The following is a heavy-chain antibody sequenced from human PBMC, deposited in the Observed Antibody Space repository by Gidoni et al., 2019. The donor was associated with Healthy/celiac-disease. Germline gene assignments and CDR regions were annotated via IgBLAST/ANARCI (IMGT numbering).Heavy chain of an antibody. V-gene: IGHV3-48*02. CDR3: AVLAGDSSGYYWAGESGDFDY. D-gene: IGHD3-22*01. CDR2: ISSSSSTI. CDR1: GFTFSSYS. Sequence: EVQLVVSGGGLVQPGGSLRLSCAASGFTFSSYSMNWGRQAPGKGLEWVSYISSSSSTIYYADSVKGRFTISRDNAKNSLYLQMNSLRDEDTAVYYCAVLAGDSSGYYWAGESGDFDYWGQGTLVTVSS. J-gene: IGHJ4*02.